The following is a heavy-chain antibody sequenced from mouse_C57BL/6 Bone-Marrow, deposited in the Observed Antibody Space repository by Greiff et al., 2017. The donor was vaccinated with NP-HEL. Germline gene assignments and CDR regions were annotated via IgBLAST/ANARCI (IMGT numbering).Heavy chain of an antibody. J-gene: IGHJ3*01. CDR3: ARDNYGRSDSSWFAD. CDR1: GYTFTSSW. Sequence: QVQLQQPGAELVRPGSSVKLSCKASGYTFTSSWMHWVKQRPIQGLEWIGNIDPSDSATHYNQKLKDKATLTVDKSSSTAYMQLSSLTSEDAAVYYCARDNYGRSDSSWFADWGQGTLVTVSA. CDR2: IDPSDSAT. D-gene: IGHD1-1*01. V-gene: IGHV1-52*01.